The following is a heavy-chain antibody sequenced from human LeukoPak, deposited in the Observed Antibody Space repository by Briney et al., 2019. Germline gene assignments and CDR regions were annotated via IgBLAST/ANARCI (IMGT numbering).Heavy chain of an antibody. CDR3: AREIMRGFDP. CDR2: IYYTGIT. J-gene: IGHJ5*02. Sequence: SETLSLTCTVPGGSLTSYYWSWIRQPPGRGLEWIGYIYYTGITNYSPSLTSRVTMSVDTSKNQFSLMLTSVTATDTAVYYCAREIMRGFDPWGQGTLVTVSS. V-gene: IGHV4-59*12. D-gene: IGHD2-8*01. CDR1: GGSLTSYY.